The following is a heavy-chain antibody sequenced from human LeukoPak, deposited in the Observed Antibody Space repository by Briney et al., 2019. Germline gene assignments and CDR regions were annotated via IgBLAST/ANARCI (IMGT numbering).Heavy chain of an antibody. CDR3: ARGYDSSGHYRVREFDP. CDR1: GYSFTSYW. CDR2: IYPGDSAT. D-gene: IGHD3-22*01. V-gene: IGHV5-51*01. Sequence: GESLNISGKGSGYSFTSYWIGGARQMPGKGLEWMGIIYPGDSATRYSPSCQGQVTISADKSISTAYLQWSSLKASDTAMYYCARGYDSSGHYRVREFDPWGQGTLVTVSS. J-gene: IGHJ5*02.